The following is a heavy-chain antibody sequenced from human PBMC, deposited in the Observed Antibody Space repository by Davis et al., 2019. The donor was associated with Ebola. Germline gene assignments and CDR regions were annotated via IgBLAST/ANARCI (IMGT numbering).Heavy chain of an antibody. CDR1: GYTFTTYT. Sequence: ASVKVSCKASGYTFTTYTVHWVRQPPGQRLEWMGWINTGNGNTEYSQKFQGRVSITRDTSASTAYMELSSLRSEDTAVYYCASPGTTYYFDYWGQGTLVTVSS. D-gene: IGHD1-1*01. J-gene: IGHJ4*02. CDR2: INTGNGNT. CDR3: ASPGTTYYFDY. V-gene: IGHV1-3*04.